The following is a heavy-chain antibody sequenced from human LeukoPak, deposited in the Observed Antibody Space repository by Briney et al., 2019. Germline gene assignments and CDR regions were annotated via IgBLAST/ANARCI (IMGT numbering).Heavy chain of an antibody. CDR2: ISPTGSTT. V-gene: IGHV3-74*01. CDR1: GFSFSGHW. J-gene: IGHJ4*02. CDR3: SRGPNSNWSGLDF. Sequence: GGSLRLSCTASGFSFSGHWMHWARQLPGKGLVWVSRISPTGSTTSYADSVKGRFTVSRDNAKNTLYLQVNNLRAEDTAVYYCSRGPNSNWSGLDFWGQGTLLTVSS. D-gene: IGHD6-6*01.